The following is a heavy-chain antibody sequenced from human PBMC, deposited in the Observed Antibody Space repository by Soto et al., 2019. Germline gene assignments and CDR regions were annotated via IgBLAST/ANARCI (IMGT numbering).Heavy chain of an antibody. Sequence: QVQLVESGGGLVKPGGSLRLSCAASGFTFSDYYMTWIRQAPGKGLEWVSYISSSGSGIYYSDSMKGRFTISRDNAKKSLYLQMSSLRAEDTAVYYCARAYSDAFDIWGQGTMVTVSS. J-gene: IGHJ3*02. CDR2: ISSSGSGI. CDR3: ARAYSDAFDI. D-gene: IGHD2-15*01. V-gene: IGHV3-11*01. CDR1: GFTFSDYY.